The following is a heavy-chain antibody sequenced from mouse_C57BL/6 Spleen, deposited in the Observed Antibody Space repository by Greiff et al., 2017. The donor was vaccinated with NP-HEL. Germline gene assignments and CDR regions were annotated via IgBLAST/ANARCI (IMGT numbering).Heavy chain of an antibody. CDR1: GYTFTSYW. CDR3: ARGGDGYYGRDAMDY. J-gene: IGHJ4*01. D-gene: IGHD2-3*01. Sequence: QVQLKQPGAELVMPGASVKLSCKASGYTFTSYWMHWVKQRPGQGLEWIGEIDPSDSYTNYNQKFKGKSTLTVDKSSSTAYMQLSSLTSEDSAVYYCARGGDGYYGRDAMDYWGQGTSVTVSS. CDR2: IDPSDSYT. V-gene: IGHV1-69*01.